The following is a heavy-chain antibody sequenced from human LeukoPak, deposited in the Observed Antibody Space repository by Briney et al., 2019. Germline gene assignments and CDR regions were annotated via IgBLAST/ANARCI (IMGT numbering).Heavy chain of an antibody. J-gene: IGHJ4*02. CDR2: ISGSGDST. Sequence: GGSLRLSCAASGFTFSGYAMTWVRQAPGKGLEWVSIISGSGDSTYYADPVKGRFTISRDNSKNTLYLQMNSLRAEDTAVYYCAEVRGYSGYGYFDYWGQGTQVTVSS. D-gene: IGHD5-12*01. CDR1: GFTFSGYA. V-gene: IGHV3-23*01. CDR3: AEVRGYSGYGYFDY.